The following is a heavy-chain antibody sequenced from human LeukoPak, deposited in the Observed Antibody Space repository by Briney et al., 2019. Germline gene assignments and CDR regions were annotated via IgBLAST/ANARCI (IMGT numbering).Heavy chain of an antibody. D-gene: IGHD6-13*01. CDR2: IIPIFGTA. J-gene: IGHJ3*02. Sequence: SVKVSCKASGGTFSSYAISWVRQAPGQGLEWMGGIIPIFGTANYAQKFQGRVTITTDESTSTAYMELSSLRSEDTAVYYCARVGIAAAGIVDAFDTWGQGTMVTVSS. V-gene: IGHV1-69*05. CDR3: ARVGIAAAGIVDAFDT. CDR1: GGTFSSYA.